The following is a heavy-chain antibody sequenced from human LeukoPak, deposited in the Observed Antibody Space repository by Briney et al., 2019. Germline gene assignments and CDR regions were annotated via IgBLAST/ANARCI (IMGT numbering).Heavy chain of an antibody. J-gene: IGHJ4*02. CDR1: GFTFSSFW. CDR3: AKDLTGYHDY. CDR2: INTDGSTT. Sequence: PGGSLRLSCAASGFTFSSFWMHWVRQAPGKGLVWVSRINTDGSTTSYADSVKGRCTISRDNAKKTLYLQMNSLRAEDTAIYYCAKDLTGYHDYWGQGTLVTVSS. D-gene: IGHD3-9*01. V-gene: IGHV3-74*01.